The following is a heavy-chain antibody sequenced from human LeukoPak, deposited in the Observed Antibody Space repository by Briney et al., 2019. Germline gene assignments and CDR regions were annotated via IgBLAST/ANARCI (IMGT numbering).Heavy chain of an antibody. J-gene: IGHJ4*02. CDR2: INHSGST. CDR1: GGSFSGYY. CDR3: AREYTLYRSGWFLDY. D-gene: IGHD6-19*01. V-gene: IGHV4-34*01. Sequence: SETLSLTCAVYGGSFSGYYWSWIRQPPGKGLEWIGEINHSGSTNYNPSLKSRVTISVDTSKNQFSLKLSSVTAADTAVYYCAREYTLYRSGWFLDYWGQGTVVTVSS.